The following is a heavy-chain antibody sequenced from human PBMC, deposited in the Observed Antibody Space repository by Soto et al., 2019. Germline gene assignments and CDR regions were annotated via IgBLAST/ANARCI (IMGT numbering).Heavy chain of an antibody. J-gene: IGHJ5*02. D-gene: IGHD6-19*01. Sequence: EVQLLDSGGGLVQPGGSLRLSCAASGFTFSSSAMSWVRQAPGKGLEWVSTVSGSGGTTYYADSVRGRFTISRDNSNNTLYLKMNSLRAEDTAIYFCARCTVDTIVTSGWCHYLDPWGQGTLVTVSS. V-gene: IGHV3-23*01. CDR1: GFTFSSSA. CDR2: VSGSGGTT. CDR3: ARCTVDTIVTSGWCHYLDP.